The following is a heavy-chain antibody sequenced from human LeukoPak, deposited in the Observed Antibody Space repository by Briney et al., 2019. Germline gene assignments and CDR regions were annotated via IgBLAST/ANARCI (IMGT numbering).Heavy chain of an antibody. CDR2: ITQDGSEK. V-gene: IGHV3-7*01. D-gene: IGHD4-17*01. CDR3: ARGGNHGDYWYFDL. Sequence: GGSLRLSCSASEFTFSNFWMSWVRQAPGKGPEWVANITQDGSEKYYVDSVKGRFTISRDNAETSLHLQMNSLRAEDTAVYYCARGGNHGDYWYFDLWGRGTLVTVSS. CDR1: EFTFSNFW. J-gene: IGHJ2*01.